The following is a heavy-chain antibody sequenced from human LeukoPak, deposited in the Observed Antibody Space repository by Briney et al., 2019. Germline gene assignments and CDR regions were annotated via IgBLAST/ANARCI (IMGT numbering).Heavy chain of an antibody. V-gene: IGHV3-30-3*01. Sequence: PGGSLRLSCAASGFTFSSYAMHWVRQAPGKGLEWVAVISYDGSNKYYADSVKGRFTISRDNSKNTLYLQMNSLRAVDTAVYYCARDLDSSGWYYFDYWGQGTLVTVSS. CDR2: ISYDGSNK. J-gene: IGHJ4*02. D-gene: IGHD6-19*01. CDR1: GFTFSSYA. CDR3: ARDLDSSGWYYFDY.